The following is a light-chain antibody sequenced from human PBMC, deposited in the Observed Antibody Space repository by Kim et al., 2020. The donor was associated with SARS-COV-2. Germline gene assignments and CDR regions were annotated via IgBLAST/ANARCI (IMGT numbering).Light chain of an antibody. CDR1: QDISNH. CDR3: QKYNSAPRT. CDR2: AAS. J-gene: IGKJ2*01. Sequence: DIQTTQSPSSLSASVGDRVTITCRASQDISNHLAWYQQKPGKVPKLLIYAASTLQSGVPSRFSGSGSGTDFTLTISSLRSEDVATYYCQKYNSAPRTFGQGTKLEI. V-gene: IGKV1-27*01.